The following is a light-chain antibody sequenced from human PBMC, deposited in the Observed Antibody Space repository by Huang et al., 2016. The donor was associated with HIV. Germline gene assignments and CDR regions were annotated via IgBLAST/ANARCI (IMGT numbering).Light chain of an antibody. CDR2: EAS. V-gene: IGKV3-15*01. J-gene: IGKJ4*01. CDR3: QQYKDWFAVT. Sequence: EIVMTQSPATLSVSPGERATLSCRASQNIGGSLAWYQKKPGQAPRLLIYEASTRANGIPARCSGSESGTDCTLTISSLQSEDFAVYYCQQYKDWFAVTFGGGTKVEI. CDR1: QNIGGS.